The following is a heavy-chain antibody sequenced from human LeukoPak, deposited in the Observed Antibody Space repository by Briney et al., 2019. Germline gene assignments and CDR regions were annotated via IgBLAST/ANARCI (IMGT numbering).Heavy chain of an antibody. CDR3: ARDRNLYYYGMDV. D-gene: IGHD1-14*01. CDR2: IYYSGST. V-gene: IGHV4-31*03. CDR1: GGSISSGDYY. J-gene: IGHJ6*02. Sequence: SQTLSLTCTVSGGSISSGDYYWSWIRQHPGKGLEWIGYIYYSGSTYYNPSLKSRVTISVDTSKNQFSLKLSSVTAADTAVYYCARDRNLYYYGMDVWGQGTTVTVSS.